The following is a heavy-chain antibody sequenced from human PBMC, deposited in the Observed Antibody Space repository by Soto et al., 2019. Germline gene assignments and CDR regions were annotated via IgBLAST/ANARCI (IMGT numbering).Heavy chain of an antibody. Sequence: GGSKRVSCAAAGLTFSSYARSWVRPAPGKGLEWVSAISGSGGSTYYADSVKGRFTISRDNSKNTLYLQMNSLRAEDTAVYYCAKDHYYDSRGAFDIWGQGTMVTVSS. CDR2: ISGSGGST. CDR3: AKDHYYDSRGAFDI. J-gene: IGHJ3*02. CDR1: GLTFSSYA. D-gene: IGHD3-22*01. V-gene: IGHV3-23*01.